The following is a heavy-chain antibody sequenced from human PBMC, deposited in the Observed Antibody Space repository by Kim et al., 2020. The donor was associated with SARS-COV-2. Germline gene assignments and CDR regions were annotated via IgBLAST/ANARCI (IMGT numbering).Heavy chain of an antibody. D-gene: IGHD4-17*01. CDR2: ISGSGGST. V-gene: IGHV3-23*01. CDR3: AKQGENGEYGDYYFDY. J-gene: IGHJ4*02. Sequence: GGSLRLSCAASGFTFSSYAMSWVRQAPGKGLEWVSAISGSGGSTYYADSVKGRFTISRDNSKNTLYLQMNSLRAEDTAVYYCAKQGENGEYGDYYFDYWGQGTLVTVSS. CDR1: GFTFSSYA.